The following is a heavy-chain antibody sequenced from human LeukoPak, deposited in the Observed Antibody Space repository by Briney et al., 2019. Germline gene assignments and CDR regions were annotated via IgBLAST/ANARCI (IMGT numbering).Heavy chain of an antibody. Sequence: GGSLRLSCAASGFTFSTSAMSWVRQAPGKGLEWVSAITGAGDYTYYADSVKGRFTISRDNPKNAVYLQMISVRAEDTAVYYCAKGYRGIEAFDVRGQGTMVTVSS. J-gene: IGHJ3*01. D-gene: IGHD2-2*02. CDR2: ITGAGDYT. V-gene: IGHV3-23*01. CDR3: AKGYRGIEAFDV. CDR1: GFTFSTSA.